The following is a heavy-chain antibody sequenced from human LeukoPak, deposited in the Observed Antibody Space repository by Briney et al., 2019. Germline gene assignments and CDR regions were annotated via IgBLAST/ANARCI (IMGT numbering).Heavy chain of an antibody. J-gene: IGHJ4*02. CDR2: IIPIFGTA. V-gene: IGHV1-69*05. CDR1: GGTFSSYA. CDR3: ARVNRGGYSYGFDY. D-gene: IGHD5-18*01. Sequence: GASVKVSCKASGGTFSSYAISWVRQAPGQGLEWMGGIIPIFGTANYAQKFQGRVTITTDESTSTAYMELSSLRSADTAVYYCARVNRGGYSYGFDYWGQGTLVTVSS.